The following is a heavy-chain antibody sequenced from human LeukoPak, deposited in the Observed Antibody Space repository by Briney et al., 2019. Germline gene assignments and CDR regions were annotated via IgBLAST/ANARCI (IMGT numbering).Heavy chain of an antibody. CDR2: IWFHGKNG. J-gene: IGHJ6*02. CDR3: ARDRHCVNGVCHSPPGMDV. D-gene: IGHD2-8*01. CDR1: GYTFTAYY. Sequence: SCRASGYTFTAYYMHWVRQAPGKGLEWVADIWFHGKNGHFADSVKGRFAISRDNSKNTVYLQINSLRAEDTAVYYCARDRHCVNGVCHSPPGMDVWGQGTTVTVSS. V-gene: IGHV3-33*01.